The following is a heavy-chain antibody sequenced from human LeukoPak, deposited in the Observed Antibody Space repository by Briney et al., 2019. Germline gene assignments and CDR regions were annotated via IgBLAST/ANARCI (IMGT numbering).Heavy chain of an antibody. CDR2: ISSSSSYT. Sequence: GGSLRLSCAASGFTFSSYSMNWVRQAPGKGLEWVSSISSSSSYTYYADSVKGRFTISRDNSKNTLYLQMNSLRAEDTAVYYCAKEDPGGSEPYLDYWGQGTLVTVSS. CDR1: GFTFSSYS. D-gene: IGHD3-10*01. V-gene: IGHV3-21*04. J-gene: IGHJ4*02. CDR3: AKEDPGGSEPYLDY.